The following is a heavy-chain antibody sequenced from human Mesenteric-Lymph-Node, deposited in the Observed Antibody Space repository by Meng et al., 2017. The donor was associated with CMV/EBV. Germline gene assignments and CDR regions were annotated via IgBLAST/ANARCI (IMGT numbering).Heavy chain of an antibody. CDR2: IKSKSDGGAT. CDR3: SAIGY. CDR1: GFTFSNAW. D-gene: IGHD6-25*01. V-gene: IGHV3-15*01. Sequence: GESLKISCAASGFTFSNAWMNWVRQAPGKGLEWVARIKSKSDGGATDYAAPVKGRFTISRDDSKNSLYLQMNSLKTEDTAVYYCSAIGYWGQGTLVTVSS. J-gene: IGHJ4*02.